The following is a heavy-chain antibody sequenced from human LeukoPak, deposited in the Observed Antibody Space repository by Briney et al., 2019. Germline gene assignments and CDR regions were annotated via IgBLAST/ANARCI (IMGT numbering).Heavy chain of an antibody. CDR2: IRSNGGST. J-gene: IGHJ4*02. CDR1: GFTFSAYA. D-gene: IGHD3-16*01. Sequence: QPGGSLRLSCAASGFTFSAYAMNWVRQAPGEGLEWVSSIRSNGGSTYYADSVKGRFTISRDNSQNTVYLQMNSLRSEDTAVYYCAKSLVPTRRGEVSRGQRTLVTVSS. V-gene: IGHV3-23*01. CDR3: AKSLVPTRRGEVS.